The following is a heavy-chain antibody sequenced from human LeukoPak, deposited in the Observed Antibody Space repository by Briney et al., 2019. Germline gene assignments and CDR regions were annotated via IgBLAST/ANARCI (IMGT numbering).Heavy chain of an antibody. Sequence: ESSETLSLTCTVSGGSISSSSYYWGWIRQPPGKGLEWIGYIYYSGSTNYNPSLKSRVTISVDTSKNQFSLKLSSVTAADTAVYYCARGGRIVVAMGNFDYWGQGTLVTVSS. CDR2: IYYSGST. CDR1: GGSISSSSYY. D-gene: IGHD3-22*01. J-gene: IGHJ4*02. CDR3: ARGGRIVVAMGNFDY. V-gene: IGHV4-61*05.